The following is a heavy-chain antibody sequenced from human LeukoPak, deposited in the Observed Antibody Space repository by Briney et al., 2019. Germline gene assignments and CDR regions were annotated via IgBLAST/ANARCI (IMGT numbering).Heavy chain of an antibody. CDR1: GFIFSSYS. J-gene: IGHJ6*02. CDR3: ARAGYPKGEYYYYGMDV. V-gene: IGHV3-48*04. Sequence: GGSLRLSCAASGFIFSSYSMNWVRQAPGKGLQWISYISSSSTTIHYADSVKGRFTISRDNAKNSLYLQMNSLRAEDTAVYYCARAGYPKGEYYYYGMDVWGQGTTVTVSS. D-gene: IGHD3-16*02. CDR2: ISSSSTTI.